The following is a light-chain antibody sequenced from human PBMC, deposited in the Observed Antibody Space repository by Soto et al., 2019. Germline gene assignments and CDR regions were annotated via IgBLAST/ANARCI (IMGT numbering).Light chain of an antibody. CDR3: CSYAGSYIYV. J-gene: IGLJ1*01. CDR2: LVS. V-gene: IGLV2-11*01. Sequence: QSALTQPRSVSGSPGQSVTISCTGTSSDVGNYNYVPWYQQHPGKAPKLMIYLVSKRPSGVPDRFSGSKSGNTASLTITGLQAEDEADYYCCSYAGSYIYVFGTGTKVTVL. CDR1: SSDVGNYNY.